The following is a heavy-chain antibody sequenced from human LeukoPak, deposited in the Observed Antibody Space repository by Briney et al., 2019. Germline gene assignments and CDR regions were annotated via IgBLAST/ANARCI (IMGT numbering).Heavy chain of an antibody. V-gene: IGHV3-23*01. Sequence: TGGSLRLSCAASGFTFSSYAMSWVRQAPGKGLEWVSAISGSGTNTYYADSVKGRFTISRDNSKNSLYLQMNSLRAEDTAVYYCARDERLLSFLKWGQGTLVTVSS. J-gene: IGHJ4*02. CDR1: GFTFSSYA. CDR2: ISGSGTNT. D-gene: IGHD3-3*01. CDR3: ARDERLLSFLK.